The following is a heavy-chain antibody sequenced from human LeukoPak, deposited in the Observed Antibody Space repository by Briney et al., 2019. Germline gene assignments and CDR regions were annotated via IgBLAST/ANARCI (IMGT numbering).Heavy chain of an antibody. J-gene: IGHJ4*02. Sequence: GAPVKVSCKASGYTFTGYYMHWGRQAPGQGLEGKGWINPNSGGTNYAQKFQGRVTMTRDTSISTAYMELSRLRSDDTAVYYCARGRYSGYDPNFDYWGQGTLVTVSS. CDR3: ARGRYSGYDPNFDY. V-gene: IGHV1-2*02. CDR1: GYTFTGYY. D-gene: IGHD5-12*01. CDR2: INPNSGGT.